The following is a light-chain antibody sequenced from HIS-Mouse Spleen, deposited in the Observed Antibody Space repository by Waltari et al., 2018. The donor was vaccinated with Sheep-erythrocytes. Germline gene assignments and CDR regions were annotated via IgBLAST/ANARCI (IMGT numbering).Light chain of an antibody. CDR2: VVS. Sequence: QSALPQPPAASGSPGQSVTISCPGTSSDVGGYNYVPWYQQHPSKAPKLMIYVVSKRPSGVPDRFSGSKSGNTASLTVSGLQAEDEADYYCSSYAGSNNWVFGGGTKLTVL. J-gene: IGLJ3*02. CDR3: SSYAGSNNWV. V-gene: IGLV2-8*01. CDR1: SSDVGGYNY.